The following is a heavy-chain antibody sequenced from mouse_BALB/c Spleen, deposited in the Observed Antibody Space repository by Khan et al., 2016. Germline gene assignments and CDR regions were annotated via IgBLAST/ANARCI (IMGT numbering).Heavy chain of an antibody. V-gene: IGHV9-3-1*01. J-gene: IGHJ2*01. Sequence: QIQLVQSGPELKKPGETVKISCKASGYTFTNYGMNWVKQAPGKGLKWMGWINTYTGEPTYTDDFKGRFAFSLETSASTAYLQLINLKNEDTATYFCAKSGDNYDFDDWGHGTTLTVSS. CDR3: AKSGDNYDFDD. CDR2: INTYTGEP. D-gene: IGHD1-3*01. CDR1: GYTFTNYG.